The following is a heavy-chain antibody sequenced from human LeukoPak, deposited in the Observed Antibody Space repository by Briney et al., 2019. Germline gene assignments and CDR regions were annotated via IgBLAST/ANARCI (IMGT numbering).Heavy chain of an antibody. D-gene: IGHD2-2*01. CDR2: INSDGSSI. CDR1: GFTFSSYW. CDR3: ASWYQLLSY. V-gene: IGHV3-74*01. Sequence: GGSLRLSCAASGFTFSSYWMHWVGQAPGKGLVWVSRINSDGSSISYADSVKGRFTISRDNAKNTLYLQMNSLRPEDTAVYYCASWYQLLSYWGQGTLVTVSS. J-gene: IGHJ4*02.